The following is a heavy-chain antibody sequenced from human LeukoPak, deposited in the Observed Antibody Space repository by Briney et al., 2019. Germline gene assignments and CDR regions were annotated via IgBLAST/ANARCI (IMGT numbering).Heavy chain of an antibody. V-gene: IGHV3-23*01. CDR3: AKGRANANLDWFDP. CDR1: GFTFSSYA. D-gene: IGHD4/OR15-4a*01. CDR2: ILGSGAGT. J-gene: IGHJ5*02. Sequence: PGGSLRLSCAVSGFTFSSYAMTWVRQAPGKGLEWVSSILGSGAGTYYAGSVKGRFTVSRDNSKNTMYLQMNSLRAEDTAVYYCAKGRANANLDWFDPWGQGTLVTVSS.